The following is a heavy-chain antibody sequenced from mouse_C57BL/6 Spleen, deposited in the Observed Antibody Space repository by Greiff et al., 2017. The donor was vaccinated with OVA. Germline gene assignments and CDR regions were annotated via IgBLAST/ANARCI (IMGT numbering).Heavy chain of an antibody. J-gene: IGHJ2*01. CDR1: GFTFSSYT. Sequence: EVQRVESGGGLVKPGGSLKLSCAASGFTFSSYTMSWVRQTPEKRLEWVATISGCGGNTYYPDSVKGRFTISRDNAKNTLYLQMSSLRSEDTVLYYCARLRGCGPDPYFDYWGQGTTLTVSS. CDR3: ARLRGCGPDPYFDY. CDR2: ISGCGGNT. V-gene: IGHV5-9*01.